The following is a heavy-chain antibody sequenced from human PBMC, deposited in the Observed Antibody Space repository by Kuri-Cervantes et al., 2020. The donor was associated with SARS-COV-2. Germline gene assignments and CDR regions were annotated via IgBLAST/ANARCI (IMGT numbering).Heavy chain of an antibody. V-gene: IGHV6-1*01. CDR1: GDSVSSNSAA. CDR2: TYYRSKWCN. D-gene: IGHD1-26*01. CDR3: ARATVGATRENHEFDY. Sequence: SCAISGDSVSSNSAAWNWIRQSPSRGLEWLGRTYYRSKWCNDYAVSVKSRITINPDTSKNQFSLQLNSVTPEDTAVYYCARATVGATRENHEFDYWGQGTLVTVSS. J-gene: IGHJ4*02.